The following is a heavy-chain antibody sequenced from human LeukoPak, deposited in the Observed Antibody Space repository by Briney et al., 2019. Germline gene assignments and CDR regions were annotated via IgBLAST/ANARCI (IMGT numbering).Heavy chain of an antibody. D-gene: IGHD3-16*01. CDR3: ARVPPIWPKFDY. CDR1: GFTFSSYA. Sequence: GGSLRLSCAASGFTFSSYAMSWVRQAPGKGLEWVSAISGSGGSTYYADSVTGRFTISRDNAKNSLYLQMNSLRAEDTAVYYCARVPPIWPKFDYWGQGTLVTVSS. V-gene: IGHV3-23*01. CDR2: ISGSGGST. J-gene: IGHJ4*02.